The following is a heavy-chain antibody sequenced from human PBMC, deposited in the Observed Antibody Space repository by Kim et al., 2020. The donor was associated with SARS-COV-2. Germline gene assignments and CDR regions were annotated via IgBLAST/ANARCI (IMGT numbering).Heavy chain of an antibody. J-gene: IGHJ4*02. Sequence: GGSLRLSCAASGFTFSSYSMNWVRQAPGKGLEWVSSISSSSSYIYYADSVKGRFTISRDNAKNSLYLQMNSLRADDTAVYYCASDHTLTGYPTFYYWGQGAPVTVSS. D-gene: IGHD3-9*01. CDR1: GFTFSSYS. CDR3: ASDHTLTGYPTFYY. CDR2: ISSSSSYI. V-gene: IGHV3-21*01.